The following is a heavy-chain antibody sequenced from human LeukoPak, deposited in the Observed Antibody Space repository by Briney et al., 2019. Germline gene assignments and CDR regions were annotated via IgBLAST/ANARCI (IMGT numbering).Heavy chain of an antibody. D-gene: IGHD6-19*01. V-gene: IGHV3-23*01. CDR3: ARDSYSSGYY. CDR2: ISDSVDYP. CDR1: GFTFSSYA. J-gene: IGHJ4*02. Sequence: PGGSLRLSCAVSGFTFSSYAMSWVRQAPGKGLEWVSAISDSVDYPYYAASVKRPFTISRDNSKNTLYLQMNSLRAEDTAVYYCARDSYSSGYYWGQGTLVTVSS.